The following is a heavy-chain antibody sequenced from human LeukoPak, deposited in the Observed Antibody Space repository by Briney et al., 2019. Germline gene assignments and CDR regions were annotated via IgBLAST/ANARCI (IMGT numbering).Heavy chain of an antibody. CDR3: AKEMAASGAKTPKRYYYYYMDV. V-gene: IGHV3-30*18. D-gene: IGHD6-13*01. Sequence: GGSLRLSCAASGFIFSGYGVHWVRQAPGKGLEWVSVISYDGSNEFYAESVKGRFTISRDNSKNTLYLQMNSLKVEDTAVYYCAKEMAASGAKTPKRYYYYYMDVWGKGTTVTVSS. CDR1: GFIFSGYG. CDR2: ISYDGSNE. J-gene: IGHJ6*03.